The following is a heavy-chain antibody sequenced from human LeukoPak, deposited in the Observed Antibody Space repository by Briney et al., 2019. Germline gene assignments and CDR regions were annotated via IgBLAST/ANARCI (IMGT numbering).Heavy chain of an antibody. CDR1: GGTFSSYA. V-gene: IGHV1-69*13. CDR3: ARSRTAYSSGLIKWLWFDP. CDR2: IIPIFGTA. D-gene: IGHD6-19*01. Sequence: SVKVSCKASGGTFSSYAISWVRQAPGQGLEWMGGIIPIFGTANYTQKFQGRVTITADESTSTAYMELSSLRSEDTAVYYCARSRTAYSSGLIKWLWFDPWGQGTLVTVSS. J-gene: IGHJ5*02.